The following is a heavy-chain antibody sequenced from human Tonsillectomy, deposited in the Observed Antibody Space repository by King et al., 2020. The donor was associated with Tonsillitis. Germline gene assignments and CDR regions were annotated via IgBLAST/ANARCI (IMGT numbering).Heavy chain of an antibody. Sequence: QLQESGPGLVKPSETLSLTCTVSGGSISSYYWSWIRQPPGKGLEWIGFIYHSGSTNYNPSLKSRVTMSVDKSKNHFSLGLSSVTAADSAVYYCARPYSSSFWFFDLWGRGTLVTVSS. CDR3: ARPYSSSFWFFDL. CDR2: IYHSGST. D-gene: IGHD6-6*01. V-gene: IGHV4-59*08. CDR1: GGSISSYY. J-gene: IGHJ2*01.